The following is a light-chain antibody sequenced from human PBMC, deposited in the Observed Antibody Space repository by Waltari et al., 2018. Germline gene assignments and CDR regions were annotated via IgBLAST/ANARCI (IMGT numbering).Light chain of an antibody. J-gene: IGKJ1*01. V-gene: IGKV3-20*01. Sequence: EVVLTQSPGTLSLSPGERATLSCRASQSCGSAYLGWYQDKPGQAASISLAWYQQKPGQAPRLLIYAASSRATGIPDRFSGGGSGTDFTLTISSLEPEDSAVYYCQHYGPSPWTFGPGTKVEIK. CDR2: AAS. CDR1: QSCGSAYLGWYQDKPGQAASIS. CDR3: QHYGPSPWT.